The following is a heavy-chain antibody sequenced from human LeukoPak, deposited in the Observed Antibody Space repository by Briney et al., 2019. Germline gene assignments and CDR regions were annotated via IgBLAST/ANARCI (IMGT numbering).Heavy chain of an antibody. CDR1: GYTFTSYY. CDR2: INPSGGST. J-gene: IGHJ4*02. CDR3: ARDPYYYDSSGSTTRAFDY. Sequence: GASVKVSCKASGYTFTSYYMHWVRQAPGQGLEWMGIINPSGGSTSYAQKFQGRVTMTRDTSTSTVYMELSSLRSEDTAVYYCARDPYYYDSSGSTTRAFDYWGQGTLVTVSS. V-gene: IGHV1-46*01. D-gene: IGHD3-22*01.